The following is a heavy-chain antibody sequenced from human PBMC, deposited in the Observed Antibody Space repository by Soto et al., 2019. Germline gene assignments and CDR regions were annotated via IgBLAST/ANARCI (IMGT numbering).Heavy chain of an antibody. CDR2: ISVTGENS. Sequence: PGGSLRLSCPASQFTFNVYGMSWVRQAPGKGLEWVSSISVTGENSLYADSVRGRFTMSRDNSKDTLFLEMNSLRVDDTAMYYCAKQHGAWPSNWLDAWGQGALVTVS. V-gene: IGHV3-23*01. CDR3: AKQHGAWPSNWLDA. CDR1: QFTFNVYG. J-gene: IGHJ5*02.